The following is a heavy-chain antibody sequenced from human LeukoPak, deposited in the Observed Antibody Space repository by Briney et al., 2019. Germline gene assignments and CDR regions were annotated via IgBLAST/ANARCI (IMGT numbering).Heavy chain of an antibody. J-gene: IGHJ4*02. Sequence: ASVKVSCKASGYTFTSYDINWVRQATGQGLEWMGWMNPNSGNTGYAQKFQGRVTMTRNTSISTAYMELSSLRSEDTAVYYCARGLTYYDILTGPPGYWGQGTLVTVSS. D-gene: IGHD3-9*01. CDR3: ARGLTYYDILTGPPGY. CDR2: MNPNSGNT. CDR1: GYTFTSYD. V-gene: IGHV1-8*01.